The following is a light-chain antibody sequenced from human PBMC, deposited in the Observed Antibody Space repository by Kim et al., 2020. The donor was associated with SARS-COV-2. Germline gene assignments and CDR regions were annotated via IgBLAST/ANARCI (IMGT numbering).Light chain of an antibody. J-gene: IGKJ1*01. V-gene: IGKV3D-15*01. CDR3: QQYSNWPRT. CDR1: QSVSTK. Sequence: VSAGERATLSCRASQSVSTKLAWYQQKPGQSPRLLIYGASTGATGIPARFSGSGSGTEFTLTISSLQSEDFAVYYCQQYSNWPRTFGQGTKVDIK. CDR2: GAS.